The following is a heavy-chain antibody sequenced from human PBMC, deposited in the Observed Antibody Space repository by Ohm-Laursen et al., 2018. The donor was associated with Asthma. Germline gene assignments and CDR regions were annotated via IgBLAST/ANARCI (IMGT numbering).Heavy chain of an antibody. J-gene: IGHJ4*02. Sequence: SLRLSCTASGLSFRSYAMHWVRQAPGKGLEWLAVISYDSSLKYYADSVNGRFTISRDDFKSTLYLQMNSLRADDTALYYCARDVMDWYSPALDFWGQGSLVTVSS. V-gene: IGHV3-30-3*01. D-gene: IGHD3/OR15-3a*01. CDR2: ISYDSSLK. CDR1: GLSFRSYA. CDR3: ARDVMDWYSPALDF.